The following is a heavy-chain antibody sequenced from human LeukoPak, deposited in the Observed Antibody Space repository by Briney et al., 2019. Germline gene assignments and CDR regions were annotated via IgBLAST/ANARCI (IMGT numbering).Heavy chain of an antibody. CDR2: IYTRGST. CDR3: ARGLYCSADICSGGDAFDI. CDR1: GGSINNYY. V-gene: IGHV4-4*07. Sequence: PSETLSLTCTVSGGSINNYYWSWIRQPAGKGLEWIGRIYTRGSTNYNPSLKSRVTMSVDTSKNQFSLKLSSVTAADTAVYYCARGLYCSADICSGGDAFDIWGQGTMVSVPS. J-gene: IGHJ3*02. D-gene: IGHD2-15*01.